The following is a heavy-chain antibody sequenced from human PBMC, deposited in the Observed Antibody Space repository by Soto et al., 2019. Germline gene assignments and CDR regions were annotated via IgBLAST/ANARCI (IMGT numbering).Heavy chain of an antibody. J-gene: IGHJ4*02. CDR3: AKDRSYYGSGSYYKGGYYFDY. Sequence: GGSLRLSCAASGFTFDDYAMHWVRQAPGKGLEWVSGISWNSGSIGYADSVKGRFTISRDNAKNSLYLQMNSLRAEDTALYYCAKDRSYYGSGSYYKGGYYFDYWGQGTLVTVSS. D-gene: IGHD3-10*01. V-gene: IGHV3-9*01. CDR1: GFTFDDYA. CDR2: ISWNSGSI.